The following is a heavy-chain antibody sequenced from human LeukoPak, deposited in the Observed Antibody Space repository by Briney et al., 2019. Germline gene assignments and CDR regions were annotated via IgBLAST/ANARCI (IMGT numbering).Heavy chain of an antibody. V-gene: IGHV4-34*01. Sequence: SETLSLTCAVYGGSFSGYYWSWIRQPPGKGLEWIGEINHSGSTNYNPSLKSRVTISVDTSKNQFSLKLSSVTAADTAVYYCARGRGPSSVGYYFDHWGQGTLVTVSS. D-gene: IGHD3-10*01. CDR1: GGSFSGYY. J-gene: IGHJ4*02. CDR3: ARGRGPSSVGYYFDH. CDR2: INHSGST.